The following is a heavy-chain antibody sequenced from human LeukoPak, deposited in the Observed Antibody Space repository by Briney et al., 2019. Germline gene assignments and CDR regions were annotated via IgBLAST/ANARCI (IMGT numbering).Heavy chain of an antibody. D-gene: IGHD3-16*01. CDR1: GVSVTNYY. J-gene: IGHJ4*02. Sequence: PSETLSLTCSVSGVSVTNYYWSWVRQPAGKRLEWIGRNYPTGDTIYNPSLKSRVTMSVDMSKNHLSLKLTSVTAADAAVYYCARDLTARGSFDYRGQGILVSVSS. V-gene: IGHV4-4*07. CDR2: NYPTGDT. CDR3: ARDLTARGSFDY.